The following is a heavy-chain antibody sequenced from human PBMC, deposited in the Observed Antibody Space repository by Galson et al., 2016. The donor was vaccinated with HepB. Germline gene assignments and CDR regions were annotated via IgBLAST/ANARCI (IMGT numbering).Heavy chain of an antibody. CDR3: ARRERYSSSYWFDP. CDR2: IHYSAST. J-gene: IGHJ5*02. V-gene: IGHV4-31*03. Sequence: QVQLQESGPGLVKPSQTLSLTCTVSGGSISSGGYYWNWIRKHPGQGLEWNGYIHYSASTHYNTSLKSRVTISVDTSKNQFSLKLSSVTAADTAVYYCARRERYSSSYWFDPWGQGTLVTVSS. D-gene: IGHD6-6*01. CDR1: GGSISSGGYY.